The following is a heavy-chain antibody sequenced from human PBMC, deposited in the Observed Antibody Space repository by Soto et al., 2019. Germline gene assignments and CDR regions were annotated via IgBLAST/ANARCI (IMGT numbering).Heavy chain of an antibody. CDR2: MYHSGGA. CDR3: ATGHGDSMPEY. D-gene: IGHD2-2*01. J-gene: IGHJ4*02. V-gene: IGHV4-4*02. Sequence: PSETLSLTCVVSDGTISIYDWWTCVRQPPGKGLEWIGKMYHSGGADYSPSLKSRVTISADSSKNHFSLRLTGVTDADTAVYYCATGHGDSMPEYWDQGTQVTVSS. CDR1: DGTISIYDW.